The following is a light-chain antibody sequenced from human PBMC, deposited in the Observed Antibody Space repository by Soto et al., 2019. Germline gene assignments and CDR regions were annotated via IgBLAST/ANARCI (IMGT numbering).Light chain of an antibody. V-gene: IGLV1-44*01. CDR1: SSNIGTHT. J-gene: IGLJ2*01. Sequence: QSVLTQPPSASGTPGQRVTISCSGSSSNIGTHTVNWYQQLPGTAPKLVIYSNNQRPSGVPDRFSGSKSGTSASLAISWLRSEDEDDYYCATWDDSLNGVFGGGTKLTVL. CDR2: SNN. CDR3: ATWDDSLNGV.